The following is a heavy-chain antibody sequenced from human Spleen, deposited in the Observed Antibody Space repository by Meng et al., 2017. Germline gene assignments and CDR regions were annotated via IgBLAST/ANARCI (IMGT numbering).Heavy chain of an antibody. Sequence: SETLSLTCAVSGYSISSGYYWGWIRQPPGKGLEWIGSLYHSGSTYYNPSLKSRVTISVDMSKNQFSLKLSSVTAADTAVYYCARFVGSGYDAFDIWGQGTMVTVSS. CDR2: LYHSGST. J-gene: IGHJ3*02. D-gene: IGHD3-22*01. V-gene: IGHV4-38-2*01. CDR1: GYSISSGYY. CDR3: ARFVGSGYDAFDI.